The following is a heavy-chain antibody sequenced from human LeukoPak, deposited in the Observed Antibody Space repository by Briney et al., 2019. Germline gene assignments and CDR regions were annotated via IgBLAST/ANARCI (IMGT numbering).Heavy chain of an antibody. CDR3: ARDTTMIVVVPLYYGMDV. CDR2: ISAYNGNT. Sequence: VSVKVSCKASGYTFTSYGISWVRQAPGQGLEWMGWISAYNGNTNYAQKLQGRVTMTTDTSTSTAYMELRSLRSDDTAVYYCARDTTMIVVVPLYYGMDVWGQGTTVTVSS. CDR1: GYTFTSYG. J-gene: IGHJ6*02. V-gene: IGHV1-18*01. D-gene: IGHD3-22*01.